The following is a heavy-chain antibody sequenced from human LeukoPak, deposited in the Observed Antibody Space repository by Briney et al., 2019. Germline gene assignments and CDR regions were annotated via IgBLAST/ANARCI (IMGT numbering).Heavy chain of an antibody. Sequence: GGSLRLSCAASGFTVSSNYMSWVRQAPGKGLEWVSVIYSGGSTYYADSVKGRFTISRDNSKNTLYLQMNSLRAEDTAVYYCARDIRPNYYDSSGYYPYWGQGTLVTVSS. CDR2: IYSGGST. V-gene: IGHV3-53*01. CDR1: GFTVSSNY. J-gene: IGHJ4*02. CDR3: ARDIRPNYYDSSGYYPY. D-gene: IGHD3-22*01.